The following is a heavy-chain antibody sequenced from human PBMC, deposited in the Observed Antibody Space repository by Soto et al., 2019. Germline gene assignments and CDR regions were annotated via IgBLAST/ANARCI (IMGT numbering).Heavy chain of an antibody. CDR2: INSDGGSK. J-gene: IGHJ4*02. Sequence: EVQLVESGGGLVQPGGSLGLSCAASESPFISYWRHWVRKAPGKGLVWFSRINSDGGSKSYADSVKGRFTISRDNAKNTLYLQMNSLRAEDTAVYYCVRTSLVVAAATREDYWGQGTLVTVSS. V-gene: IGHV3-74*01. CDR3: VRTSLVVAAATREDY. D-gene: IGHD2-15*01. CDR1: ESPFISYW.